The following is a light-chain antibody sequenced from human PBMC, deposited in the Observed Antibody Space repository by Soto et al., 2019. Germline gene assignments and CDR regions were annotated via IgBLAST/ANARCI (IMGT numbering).Light chain of an antibody. CDR3: QQFNSYPLT. Sequence: DIQLTQSPSFLSASVGDRVTITCRASQDSRSYLAWYQQKPGKAPKLLIYAASALQSGVPSRFSGSGSGTEFTLAISSLQPEDFATYCCQQFNSYPLTFGGGTKVEIK. CDR2: AAS. J-gene: IGKJ4*01. CDR1: QDSRSY. V-gene: IGKV1-9*01.